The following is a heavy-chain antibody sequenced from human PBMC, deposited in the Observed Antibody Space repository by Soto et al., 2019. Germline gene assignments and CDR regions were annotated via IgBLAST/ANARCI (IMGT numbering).Heavy chain of an antibody. CDR1: GFTFSSYA. CDR3: AKDVDVYCWRSYDS. J-gene: IGHJ3*02. D-gene: IGHD3-16*01. CDR2: IRGSGGST. V-gene: IGHV3-23*01. Sequence: EVQLLESGGGLVQPGGSLRLSCAASGFTFSSYAMSWVRQAPGKGLEWGSAIRGSGGSTYYADSVKGRFTISRDNSRDTLYVRRHRLRSNHTVVNQEAKDVDVYCWRSYDSWG.